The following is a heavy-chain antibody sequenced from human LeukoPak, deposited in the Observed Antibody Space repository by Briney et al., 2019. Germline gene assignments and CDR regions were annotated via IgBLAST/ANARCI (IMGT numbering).Heavy chain of an antibody. V-gene: IGHV3-21*01. D-gene: IGHD1-14*01. J-gene: IGHJ4*02. CDR2: ISSSSSYI. CDR1: GFTFSSYW. Sequence: GGSLRLSCVASGFTFSSYWMHWVRQDPRKGLVWVSSISSSSSYIYYADSVKGRFTISRDNAKNSLYLQMNSLRAEDTAVYYCARESGAYWGQGTLVTVSS. CDR3: ARESGAY.